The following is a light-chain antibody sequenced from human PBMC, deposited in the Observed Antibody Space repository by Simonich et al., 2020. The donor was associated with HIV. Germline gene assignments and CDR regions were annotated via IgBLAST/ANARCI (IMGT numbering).Light chain of an antibody. CDR1: QSVSSN. CDR2: GAS. V-gene: IGKV3-15*01. J-gene: IGKJ1*01. Sequence: EIVLTQSPATLSVSPGESGTLPCRASQSVSSNLAWYQQKPGQAPRLLIYGASTRATGIPARFGGSGSGTEFTLTISSLQSEDFAVYYCQQYNNWPTFGQGTKVEIK. CDR3: QQYNNWPT.